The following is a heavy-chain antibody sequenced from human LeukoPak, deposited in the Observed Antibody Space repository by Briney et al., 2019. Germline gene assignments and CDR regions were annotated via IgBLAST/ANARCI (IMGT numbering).Heavy chain of an antibody. J-gene: IGHJ4*02. CDR1: GGSFSGYY. Sequence: SETLSLTCAVYGGSFSGYYWSWIRQPPGKGLEWIGEINYSGSTNYNPSLKSRVTISVDTSKNQFSLKLSSVTAADTAVYYCARIDIAARIFDYWGQGTLVTVSS. CDR3: ARIDIAARIFDY. D-gene: IGHD6-6*01. V-gene: IGHV4-34*01. CDR2: INYSGST.